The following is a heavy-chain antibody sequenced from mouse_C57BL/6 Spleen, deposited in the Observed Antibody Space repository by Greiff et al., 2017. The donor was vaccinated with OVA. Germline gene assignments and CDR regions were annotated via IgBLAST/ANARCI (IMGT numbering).Heavy chain of an antibody. CDR3: ASLLFRSYWYFDV. CDR1: GFTFTDYY. J-gene: IGHJ1*03. Sequence: EVQRVESGGGLVQPGGSLSLSCAASGFTFTDYYMSWVRQPPGKALEWLGFIRNKANGYTTEYSASVKGRFTISRDNSQSILYLQMNALRAEDSATYYCASLLFRSYWYFDVWGTGTTVTVSS. CDR2: IRNKANGYTT. V-gene: IGHV7-3*01. D-gene: IGHD1-1*01.